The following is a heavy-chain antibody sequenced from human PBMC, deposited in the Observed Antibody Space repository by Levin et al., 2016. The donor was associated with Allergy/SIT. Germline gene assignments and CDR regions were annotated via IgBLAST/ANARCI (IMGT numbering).Heavy chain of an antibody. D-gene: IGHD5-12*01. CDR2: IYSGGST. Sequence: GESLKISCAASGFAFSSYGMNWVRQAPGKGLEWVSVIYSGGSTYYADSVKGRFTISRDNSKNTLYLQMNSLRAEDTAVYYCARDAGYSGYDSFGYWGQGTLVTVSS. CDR1: GFAFSSYG. CDR3: ARDAGYSGYDSFGY. J-gene: IGHJ4*02. V-gene: IGHV3-53*01.